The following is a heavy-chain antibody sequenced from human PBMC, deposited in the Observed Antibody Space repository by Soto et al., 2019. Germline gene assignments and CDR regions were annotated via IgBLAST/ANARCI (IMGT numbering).Heavy chain of an antibody. J-gene: IGHJ3*02. V-gene: IGHV1-46*01. CDR1: GYTFTSYY. CDR3: ARDRVLLGAFDI. Sequence: ASVRVSCKASGYTFTSYYMHWVRQAPGQGLEWMGIINPSGGSTSYAQKFQGRVTMTRDTSTSTVYMELSSLRSEDTAVYYCARDRVLLGAFDIWGQGTMVTVSS. D-gene: IGHD3-10*01. CDR2: INPSGGST.